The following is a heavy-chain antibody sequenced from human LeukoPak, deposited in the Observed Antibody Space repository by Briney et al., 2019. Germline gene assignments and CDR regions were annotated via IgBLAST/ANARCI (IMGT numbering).Heavy chain of an antibody. J-gene: IGHJ6*03. CDR1: GGSISSYY. V-gene: IGHV4-4*07. D-gene: IGHD6-13*01. Sequence: SETLSLTCTVSGGSISSYYWSWIRQPAGKGLEWIGRIYTSGSTNYNPSLKSRVTRSVDTSKNQFSLKLSSVTAADTAVYYCAREGAAKDYYYYYMDVWGKGTTVTISS. CDR2: IYTSGST. CDR3: AREGAAKDYYYYYMDV.